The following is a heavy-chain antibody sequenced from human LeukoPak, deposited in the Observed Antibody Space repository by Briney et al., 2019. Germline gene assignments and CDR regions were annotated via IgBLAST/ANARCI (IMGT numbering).Heavy chain of an antibody. CDR1: GFTFSSYA. CDR3: ARGPYSSGEFDY. V-gene: IGHV3-30-3*01. D-gene: IGHD6-19*01. CDR2: ISYDGSNK. Sequence: GGSLRLSCAASGFTFSSYAMHWVRQAPGKGLEWVAVISYDGSNKYYADSVKGRFTISRDNSKNTLYLQMNSLRAEDTAVYYCARGPYSSGEFDYWGQGTLVTVSS. J-gene: IGHJ4*02.